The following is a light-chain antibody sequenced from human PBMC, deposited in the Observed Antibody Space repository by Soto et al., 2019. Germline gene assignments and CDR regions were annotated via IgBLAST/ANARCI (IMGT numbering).Light chain of an antibody. Sequence: QYVLTQPPSASGTPGQRVTISCSGSSSNIGSNTVSWYQQLPGTAPELPIYSDNQRPSGVPDRFSGSKSGTSASLAISGLHSEDEAEYYCAAWDDRLIGYVFGTGTKVTVL. CDR3: AAWDDRLIGYV. CDR1: SSNIGSNT. J-gene: IGLJ1*01. CDR2: SDN. V-gene: IGLV1-44*01.